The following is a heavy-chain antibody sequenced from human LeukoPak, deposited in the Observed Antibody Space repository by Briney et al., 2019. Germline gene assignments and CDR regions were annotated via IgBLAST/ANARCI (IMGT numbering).Heavy chain of an antibody. V-gene: IGHV4-38-2*01. Sequence: PSETLSLTCAVSGYSISSGYYWGWIRQPPGKGLEWIGSIYHSGSTYYNPSLKSRVTISVDTSKNQFSLKLSSVTAADTAVYYCARQSYLYDFWSGYYLSEAFDIWGQGTMVTVSS. CDR3: ARQSYLYDFWSGYYLSEAFDI. CDR1: GYSISSGYY. J-gene: IGHJ3*02. D-gene: IGHD3-3*01. CDR2: IYHSGST.